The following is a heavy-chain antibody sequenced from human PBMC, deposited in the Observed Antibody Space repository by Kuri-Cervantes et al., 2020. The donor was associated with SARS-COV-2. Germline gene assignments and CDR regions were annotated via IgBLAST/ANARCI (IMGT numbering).Heavy chain of an antibody. Sequence: GGSLRLSCEVSGFLFSAFAIHWVRQASGKGLEWVGRVRGKANNYATAYAASVKGGFTISRDDSKNMAYLQMNSLKTEDAAVYYCTTLINYWGQGALVTVSS. J-gene: IGHJ4*02. CDR2: VRGKANNYAT. CDR3: TTLINY. V-gene: IGHV3-73*01. CDR1: GFLFSAFA.